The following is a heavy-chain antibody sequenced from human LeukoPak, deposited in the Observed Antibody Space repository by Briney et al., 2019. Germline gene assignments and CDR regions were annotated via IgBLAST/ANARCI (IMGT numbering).Heavy chain of an antibody. J-gene: IGHJ4*02. CDR3: ARGGGYASPIGY. CDR2: IYHRGST. Sequence: NASETLSLTCTLSGGSISTYYWSSIRQPPGKGPEWTGYIYHRGSTNYNPSLKSRVTISVDTSKNQFSLKLSSVTAADTAVYYCARGGGYASPIGYWGQGALVTVSS. D-gene: IGHD5-12*01. V-gene: IGHV4-59*01. CDR1: GGSISTYY.